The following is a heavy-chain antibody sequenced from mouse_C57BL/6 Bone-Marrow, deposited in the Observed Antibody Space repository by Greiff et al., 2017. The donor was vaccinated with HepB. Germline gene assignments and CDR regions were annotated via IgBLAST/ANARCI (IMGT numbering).Heavy chain of an antibody. CDR2: IHPNSGST. CDR1: GYTFTSYW. J-gene: IGHJ2*01. Sequence: VKLMEPGAELVKPGASVKLSCKASGYTFTSYWMHWVKQRPGQGLEWIGMIHPNSGSTNYNEKFKSKATLTVDKSSSTAYMQLSSLTSEDSAVYYCAREDYGSSYYFDYWGQGTTLTVSS. CDR3: AREDYGSSYYFDY. D-gene: IGHD1-1*01. V-gene: IGHV1-64*01.